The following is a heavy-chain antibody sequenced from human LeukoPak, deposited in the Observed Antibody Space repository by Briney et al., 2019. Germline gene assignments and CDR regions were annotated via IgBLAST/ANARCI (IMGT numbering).Heavy chain of an antibody. D-gene: IGHD2-2*01. CDR2: IYYSGST. Sequence: PSETLSLTCTVSGGSISSYYWSWIRQPPGKGLGWIGYIYYSGSTNYNPSLKSRVTISVDTSKNQFSLKLSSGTAADTAVYYCARHVISSVVLDYWGQGTLVTVSS. CDR3: ARHVISSVVLDY. V-gene: IGHV4-59*08. J-gene: IGHJ4*02. CDR1: GGSISSYY.